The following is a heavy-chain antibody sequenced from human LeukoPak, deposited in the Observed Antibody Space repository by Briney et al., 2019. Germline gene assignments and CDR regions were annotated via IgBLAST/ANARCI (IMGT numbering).Heavy chain of an antibody. V-gene: IGHV3-23*01. D-gene: IGHD1-26*01. J-gene: IGHJ4*02. CDR3: AKCRVGAANFDY. CDR2: ISGSGANT. Sequence: GGSLRLSCAASGFTFSSYWMSWVRQAPGKGLEWVSAISGSGANTYYADSVKGRFTISRDNSKNTLYLQMNNLRAEDTAVYYCAKCRVGAANFDYWGQGTLVTVSS. CDR1: GFTFSSYW.